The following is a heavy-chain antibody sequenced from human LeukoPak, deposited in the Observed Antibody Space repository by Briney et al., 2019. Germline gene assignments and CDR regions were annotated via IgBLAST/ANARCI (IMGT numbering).Heavy chain of an antibody. J-gene: IGHJ3*02. Sequence: GGSLRLSCAASGFTFNIYAMNWVRQAPGKGLEWVSSISSSSSHIYYADSVKGRFTISRDNAKNSLYLQMNSLRAEDTAVYYCASGAEDTTHSGGAFDIWGQGTMVTVSS. CDR1: GFTFNIYA. V-gene: IGHV3-21*01. D-gene: IGHD2-15*01. CDR2: ISSSSSHI. CDR3: ASGAEDTTHSGGAFDI.